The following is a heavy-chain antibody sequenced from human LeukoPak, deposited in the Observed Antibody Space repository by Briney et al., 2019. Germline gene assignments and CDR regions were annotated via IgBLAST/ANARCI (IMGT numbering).Heavy chain of an antibody. CDR3: ASSGDEYYFEY. J-gene: IGHJ4*02. D-gene: IGHD3-10*01. CDR1: GFTFSSYW. V-gene: IGHV3-7*01. CDR2: IKQDGSEK. Sequence: PGGSLRLSCAASGFTFSSYWMSWVRQAPGKGLEWVANIKQDGSEKYYVDSVKGRFTISRDNAKNSLYLQMNSLRAEDTAVYYCASSGDEYYFEYWGQGTLVTVSS.